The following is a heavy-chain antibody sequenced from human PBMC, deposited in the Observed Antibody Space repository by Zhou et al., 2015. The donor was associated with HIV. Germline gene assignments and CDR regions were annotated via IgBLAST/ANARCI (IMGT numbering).Heavy chain of an antibody. CDR1: GGTFSSYA. D-gene: IGHD1-26*01. CDR3: ARGIVGATLYYYYGMDV. CDR2: IIPIFGTA. J-gene: IGHJ6*01. V-gene: IGHV1-69*12. Sequence: QVQLVQSGAEVKKPGSSVKVSCKASGGTFSSYAISWVRQAPGQGLEWMGGIIPIFGTANYAQKFQGRVTITADESTSTAYMELSSLRSEDTAVYYCARGIVGATLYYYYGMDVWGQGDHGSPVSS.